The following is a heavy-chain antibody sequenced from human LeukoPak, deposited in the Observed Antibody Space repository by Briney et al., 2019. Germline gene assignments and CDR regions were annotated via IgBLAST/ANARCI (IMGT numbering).Heavy chain of an antibody. D-gene: IGHD3-22*01. J-gene: IGHJ3*02. CDR3: ARDRGPYDNHAFDI. CDR2: TYYRSKWYN. CDR1: GDSVSSNSAA. Sequence: SQTLSLTCAISGDSVSSNSAAWNWIRPSPSRGLEWLGRTYYRSKWYNDYAVSVKSRITINPDTSKNQFSLNLSSVTAADTAVYYCARDRGPYDNHAFDIWGQGTMVTVSS. V-gene: IGHV6-1*01.